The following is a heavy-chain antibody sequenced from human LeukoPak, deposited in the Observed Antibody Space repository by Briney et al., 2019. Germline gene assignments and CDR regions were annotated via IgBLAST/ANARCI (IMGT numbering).Heavy chain of an antibody. CDR1: GFTSSDYY. D-gene: IGHD3-3*01. J-gene: IGHJ4*02. CDR3: ARGRTFFGVVIGFSVYFDY. Sequence: GGSPRLSRAASGFTSSDYYMSWIRQAPGKGLEWVSYISSSGSTIYYADSVKGRFTISRDNAKNSLYLQMNSLRAEDTAVYYCARGRTFFGVVIGFSVYFDYWGQGTLVTVSS. CDR2: ISSSGSTI. V-gene: IGHV3-11*01.